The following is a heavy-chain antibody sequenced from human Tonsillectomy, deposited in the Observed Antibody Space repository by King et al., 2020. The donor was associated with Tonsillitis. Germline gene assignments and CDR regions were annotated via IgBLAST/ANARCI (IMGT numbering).Heavy chain of an antibody. CDR2: IGSSGSTI. CDR3: ARACGDYDILTGYYPNYYFDL. J-gene: IGHJ4*02. D-gene: IGHD3-9*01. V-gene: IGHV3-48*02. CDR1: GFTFSSYS. Sequence: VQLVESGGGLVQPGGSLRLSCEASGFTFSSYSVNWVRQAPGKGLEWVSYIGSSGSTIYYADPVKGRFTISRDNAKNSLYLQINSLRDEDTAVYYCARACGDYDILTGYYPNYYFDLWGQGTLVTVSS.